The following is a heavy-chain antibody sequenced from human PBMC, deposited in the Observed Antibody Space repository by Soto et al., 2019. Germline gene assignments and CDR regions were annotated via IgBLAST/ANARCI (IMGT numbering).Heavy chain of an antibody. D-gene: IGHD3-10*01. Sequence: EVQLVESGGGLVQPGGSLRLSCTASGFAVRHNYMTWVRQAPGKGLEWVSLIYSGGDTAYADSVKGRFTISRHTSQNTLYLQMNSLRVEDTAVYYWARKTDSIPSGGDVWGKGTAVTVSS. CDR1: GFAVRHNY. CDR3: ARKTDSIPSGGDV. J-gene: IGHJ6*04. CDR2: IYSGGDT. V-gene: IGHV3-53*04.